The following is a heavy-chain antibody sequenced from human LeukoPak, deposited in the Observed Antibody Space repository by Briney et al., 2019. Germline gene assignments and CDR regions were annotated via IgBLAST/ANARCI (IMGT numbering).Heavy chain of an antibody. CDR2: ISTNTGNP. J-gene: IGHJ4*02. CDR1: GYTFTSYA. Sequence: ASVKVSCKASGYTFTSYAMNWVRQAPGQGLEWMGWISTNTGNPTYAQGFTGRFVFSLDTSVSTAYLQISSLKAEDTAVYYCARGTTWYNWNDDSRVFDYWGQGTLVTVSS. CDR3: ARGTTWYNWNDDSRVFDY. D-gene: IGHD1-1*01. V-gene: IGHV7-4-1*02.